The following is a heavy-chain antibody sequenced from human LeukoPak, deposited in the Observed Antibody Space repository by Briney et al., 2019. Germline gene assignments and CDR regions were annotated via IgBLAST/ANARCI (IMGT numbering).Heavy chain of an antibody. CDR1: GYAFTSYA. CDR2: IYPYNGNT. Sequence: GASVKVSCKASGYAFTSYAISWVRQAPGQGLEWMGWIYPYNGNTNYAQKFQGRVTMTRDTSISTAYMELSRLRSGDTAVYYCARAITMIVEPLDYWGQGTLVTVSS. J-gene: IGHJ4*02. CDR3: ARAITMIVEPLDY. V-gene: IGHV1-18*01. D-gene: IGHD3-22*01.